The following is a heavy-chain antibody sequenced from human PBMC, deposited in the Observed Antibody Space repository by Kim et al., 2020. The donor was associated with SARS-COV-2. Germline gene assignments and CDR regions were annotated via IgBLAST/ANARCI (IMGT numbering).Heavy chain of an antibody. CDR3: EGITVGAAGDY. J-gene: IGHJ4*02. Sequence: GGSLRLSCAASGFTFSSYAMSWVRQAPGKGLEWVSAISGSGGSTYYADSVKGRFTISRDNSKNTLYLQMYSLRAEDTAVYYCEGITVGAAGDYWGQGTLVTVSS. CDR2: ISGSGGST. V-gene: IGHV3-23*01. D-gene: IGHD1-26*01. CDR1: GFTFSSYA.